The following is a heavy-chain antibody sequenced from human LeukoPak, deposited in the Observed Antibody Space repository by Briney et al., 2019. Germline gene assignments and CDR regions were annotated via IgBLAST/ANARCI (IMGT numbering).Heavy chain of an antibody. Sequence: GGSLRLSCAASGFTFSSYAMSWVRQAPGKGLEWVSAVSGSGGNTYYADSVKGRFTISRDNSKNTLYLQMNSLRAEDTAVFYCAKGGYCSNGLCCTDFDYWGQGILVTVSS. J-gene: IGHJ4*02. CDR3: AKGGYCSNGLCCTDFDY. D-gene: IGHD2-8*01. CDR1: GFTFSSYA. CDR2: VSGSGGNT. V-gene: IGHV3-23*01.